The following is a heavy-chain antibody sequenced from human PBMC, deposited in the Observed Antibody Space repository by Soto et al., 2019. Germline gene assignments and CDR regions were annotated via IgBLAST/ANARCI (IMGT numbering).Heavy chain of an antibody. Sequence: ASVKVSCKASGGTFSSYTINWVRQAPGQGLEWMGRIIPILGIANYAQKFQGRVTITADKSTSTAYMELSSLRSEDTAVYYCARGGRISSSYYFDYWGQGTLVTVSS. J-gene: IGHJ4*02. CDR3: ARGGRISSSYYFDY. CDR2: IIPILGIA. V-gene: IGHV1-69*10. D-gene: IGHD6-6*01. CDR1: GGTFSSYT.